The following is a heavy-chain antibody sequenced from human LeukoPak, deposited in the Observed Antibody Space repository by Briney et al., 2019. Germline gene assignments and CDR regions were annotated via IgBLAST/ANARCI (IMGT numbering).Heavy chain of an antibody. V-gene: IGHV5-51*01. CDR2: IYPNDSDT. CDR1: GFNFPTYW. CDR3: ARVSLYGYYLDY. D-gene: IGHD4-17*01. J-gene: IGHJ4*02. Sequence: GESLKISCKGPGFNFPTYWIGWVRQMPGKGLEWMGIIYPNDSDTRYSPSFQGQVTISAEKSISTAYLQWSSLKASDTAMYYCARVSLYGYYLDYWGQGTLVTVSS.